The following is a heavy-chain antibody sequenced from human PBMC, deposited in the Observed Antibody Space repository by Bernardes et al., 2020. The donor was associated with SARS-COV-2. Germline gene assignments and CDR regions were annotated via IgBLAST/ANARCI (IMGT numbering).Heavy chain of an antibody. CDR2: ISYDGSNK. J-gene: IGHJ4*02. V-gene: IGHV3-30*18. D-gene: IGHD3-22*01. Sequence: GGSLRLSCAASGFTFSSYGMHWVRQAPGKGLEWVAVISYDGSNKYYADSVKGRFTISRDNSKNTLYLQMNSLRAEDTAVYYCAKVQAINYYDSSGPAEGSLFDYWGQGTLVTVSS. CDR3: AKVQAINYYDSSGPAEGSLFDY. CDR1: GFTFSSYG.